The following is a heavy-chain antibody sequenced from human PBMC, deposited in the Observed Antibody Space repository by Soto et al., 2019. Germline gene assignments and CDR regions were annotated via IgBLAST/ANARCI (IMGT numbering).Heavy chain of an antibody. Sequence: QVQLVESGGGVVQPGRSLRLSCAASGFTFSSYGMQWVRQAPGKGLEWVAVISYDGSNKYYADSVKGRFTMSRDNSKNNLYVQMNRLRAEDTPVYYCAKDHRRIAVAAPLGPWGQGTLVTVSS. V-gene: IGHV3-30*18. CDR3: AKDHRRIAVAAPLGP. CDR2: ISYDGSNK. CDR1: GFTFSSYG. D-gene: IGHD6-19*01. J-gene: IGHJ5*02.